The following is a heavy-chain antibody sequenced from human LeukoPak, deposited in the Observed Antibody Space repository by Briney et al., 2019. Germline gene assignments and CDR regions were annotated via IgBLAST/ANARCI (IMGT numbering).Heavy chain of an antibody. CDR3: AREYQLLYFDY. D-gene: IGHD2-2*01. V-gene: IGHV3-7*01. Sequence: GGSLRLSCAVSGFPFSTFWMSWVRQAPGKGLEWVANINQDGSEKYYVDSVRGRFAISRDNAKNSLYLQMNSLRAEDTAVYYCAREYQLLYFDYWGQGTLVTVSS. CDR2: INQDGSEK. CDR1: GFPFSTFW. J-gene: IGHJ4*02.